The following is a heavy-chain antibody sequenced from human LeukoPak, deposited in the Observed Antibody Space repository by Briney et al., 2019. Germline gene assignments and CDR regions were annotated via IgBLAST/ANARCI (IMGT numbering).Heavy chain of an antibody. CDR1: GFTVSSNY. V-gene: IGHV3-53*01. D-gene: IGHD4-17*01. Sequence: GGSLRLSCAASGFTVSSNYMSWVRQAPGKGQEWVSVIYSGGSTYYADSVKGRFTISRDNSKNTLYLQMNSLRAEDTAVYYCARDRNYGDYSWYFDLWGRGTLVTVSS. CDR2: IYSGGST. CDR3: ARDRNYGDYSWYFDL. J-gene: IGHJ2*01.